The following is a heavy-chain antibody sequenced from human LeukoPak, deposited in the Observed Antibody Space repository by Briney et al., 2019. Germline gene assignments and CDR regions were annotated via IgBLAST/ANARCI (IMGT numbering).Heavy chain of an antibody. CDR1: GFTLSNYA. V-gene: IGHV3-30*03. D-gene: IGHD6-19*01. Sequence: GGSLRLSCAASGFTLSNYAMHWVRQAPGKGLEWVTVISTDGKDKKYADSVKGRFAISRDNSKNTLDLQMNSLRAEDTAVYYCARSTAVAGLLDYWGQGTLVTVSS. CDR3: ARSTAVAGLLDY. J-gene: IGHJ4*02. CDR2: ISTDGKDK.